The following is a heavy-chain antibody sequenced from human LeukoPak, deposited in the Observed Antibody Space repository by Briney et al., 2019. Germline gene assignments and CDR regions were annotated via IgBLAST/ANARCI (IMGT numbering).Heavy chain of an antibody. J-gene: IGHJ3*02. CDR2: INSDGGST. V-gene: IGHV3-74*01. Sequence: PGGSLTLSCAVSGFTFSSYCMHWVRQPPGKGLVWVSRINSDGGSTSYTDSMKGRFTISRDNAKNTLYLQMNSLRAEDTAVYYCARRSAAKDAFDIWGQGTKVTVSS. CDR3: ARRSAAKDAFDI. D-gene: IGHD6-25*01. CDR1: GFTFSSYC.